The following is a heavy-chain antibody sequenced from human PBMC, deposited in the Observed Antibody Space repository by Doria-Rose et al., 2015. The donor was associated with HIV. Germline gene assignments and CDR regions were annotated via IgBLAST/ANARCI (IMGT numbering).Heavy chain of an antibody. Sequence: SGPVLAKPTETLTLTCTVSGVSLSSPGMGVSWIRQPPGKALEWLAHIFSDDERSYKTSLKSRLTISRGTSKSQAVLTMTDMDPVDTATYYCARIKSSRWYHKYYFDFWGQGTLVIVSA. CDR2: IFSDDER. V-gene: IGHV2-26*01. J-gene: IGHJ4*02. D-gene: IGHD6-13*01. CDR3: ARIKSSRWYHKYYFDF. CDR1: GVSLSSPGMG.